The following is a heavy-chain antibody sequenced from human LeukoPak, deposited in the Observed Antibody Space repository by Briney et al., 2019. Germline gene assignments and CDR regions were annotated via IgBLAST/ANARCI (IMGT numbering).Heavy chain of an antibody. Sequence: GGPLTLSCAASRFTFSSYSMNWVRQAPGKGREWVSYISRRRSTIFHANSGKGRFPLSRDNANNSLYLQMNSLRAEDTAVYYCASTGTMVRGVISYWGQGTLVPVSS. CDR1: RFTFSSYS. V-gene: IGHV3-48*01. CDR2: ISRRRSTI. CDR3: ASTGTMVRGVISY. D-gene: IGHD3-10*01. J-gene: IGHJ4*02.